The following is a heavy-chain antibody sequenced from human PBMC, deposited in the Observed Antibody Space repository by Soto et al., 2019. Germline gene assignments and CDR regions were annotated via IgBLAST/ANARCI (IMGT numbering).Heavy chain of an antibody. V-gene: IGHV2-5*01. CDR2: LYWNDDK. CDR1: GFPLSTSGLG. J-gene: IGHJ4*02. CDR3: ARRPSCFGY. Sequence: QITLKESGPTLVKPTQTLTLTCTFAGFPLSTSGLGVAWIRQPPGKALEWLAMLYWNDDKRYNPSLRSRLTIGKDTSKHQVVLTMDNVDPVDTATYCCARRPSCFGYWGQGTLVTVSS.